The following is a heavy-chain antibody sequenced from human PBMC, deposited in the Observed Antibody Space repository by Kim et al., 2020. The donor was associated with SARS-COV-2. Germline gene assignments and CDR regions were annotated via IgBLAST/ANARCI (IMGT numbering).Heavy chain of an antibody. J-gene: IGHJ5*01. CDR1: GFTFAGYA. V-gene: IGHV3-23*01. Sequence: GGSLRLSCAASGFTFAGYAISWVRQAPGKGLEWVSVISGSGGTTYYSDSVKGRFTVSRDNSKDTVFLQMNSLTDEDTALYYCAKDGEEGYDYGTPVAAWG. CDR2: ISGSGGTT. CDR3: AKDGEEGYDYGTPVAA. D-gene: IGHD5-12*01.